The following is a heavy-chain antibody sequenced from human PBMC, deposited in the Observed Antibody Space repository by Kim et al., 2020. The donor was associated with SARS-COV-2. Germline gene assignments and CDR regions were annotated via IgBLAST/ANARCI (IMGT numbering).Heavy chain of an antibody. J-gene: IGHJ5*02. CDR1: GYTFTGYY. CDR2: INPNSGGT. Sequence: ASVKVSCKASGYTFTGYYMHWVRQAPGQGLEWMGWINPNSGGTNYAQKFQGRVTMTRDTSISTAYMELSRLRSDDTAVYYCARDDGYYDSSGHYGGRFDPWGQGTLVTVSS. V-gene: IGHV1-2*02. CDR3: ARDDGYYDSSGHYGGRFDP. D-gene: IGHD3-22*01.